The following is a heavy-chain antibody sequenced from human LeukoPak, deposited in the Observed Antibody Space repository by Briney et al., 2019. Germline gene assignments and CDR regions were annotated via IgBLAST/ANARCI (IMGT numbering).Heavy chain of an antibody. J-gene: IGHJ4*02. CDR3: ARGLAAAGTVWFGY. D-gene: IGHD6-13*01. V-gene: IGHV1-8*01. Sequence: ASVKVSCKASGYTFTSYDINWVRQATGQGLEWMGWMNPNSGNTGYAQKFQGRVTMTRNTSISTAYMELSSLRSEDTAVYYCARGLAAAGTVWFGYWGQGTLVTVSS. CDR2: MNPNSGNT. CDR1: GYTFTSYD.